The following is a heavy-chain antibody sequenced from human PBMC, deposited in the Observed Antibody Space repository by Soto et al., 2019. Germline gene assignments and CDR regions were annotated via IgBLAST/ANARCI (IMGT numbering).Heavy chain of an antibody. Sequence: PGESLKISCKGSGYSFTSYWIGWVRQMPGKGLEWMGIIYPGDSDTRYSPSFQGQVTISADKSISTAYLQWSSLKASDTAMYYCATSWRTVTTDYDAFDIWGQGTMVTVSS. CDR2: IYPGDSDT. CDR1: GYSFTSYW. D-gene: IGHD4-17*01. CDR3: ATSWRTVTTDYDAFDI. J-gene: IGHJ3*02. V-gene: IGHV5-51*01.